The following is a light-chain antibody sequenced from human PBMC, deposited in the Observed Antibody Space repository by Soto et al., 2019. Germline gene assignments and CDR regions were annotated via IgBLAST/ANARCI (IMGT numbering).Light chain of an antibody. J-gene: IGKJ3*01. CDR1: QDISNY. CDR2: DAS. CDR3: QHFDNLPLS. V-gene: IGKV1-33*01. Sequence: DIQMTQSPPSLSASVGDRVTITCQARQDISNYLNWYQQKLGKAPKLLIYDASNLETGVPSRFSGSGSGTHFTFTITSLQPEDSATYYCQHFDNLPLSFGPGTKVHIK.